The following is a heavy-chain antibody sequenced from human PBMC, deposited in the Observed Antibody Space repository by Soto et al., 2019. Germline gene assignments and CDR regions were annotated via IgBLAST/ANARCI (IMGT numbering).Heavy chain of an antibody. D-gene: IGHD6-13*01. Sequence: QLQLQESGPGLVKPSETLSLTCTVSGGSISSGSYYWGWIRQPPGKGLEWIGSIYYSGNTYYNPSLKSRVTISVDTSKNQFSLKLSSVTAADTAVYYCASPGIAAAGYDYCGQGTLVTVSS. J-gene: IGHJ4*02. CDR3: ASPGIAAAGYDY. V-gene: IGHV4-39*01. CDR1: GGSISSGSYY. CDR2: IYYSGNT.